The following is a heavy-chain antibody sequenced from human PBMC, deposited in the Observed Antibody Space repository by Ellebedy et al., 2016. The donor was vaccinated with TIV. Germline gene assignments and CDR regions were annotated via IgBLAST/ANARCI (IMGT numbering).Heavy chain of an antibody. CDR1: GYTFTSYG. CDR2: VSPYDGNT. CDR3: ARGFRYGSGRWPLDH. Sequence: AASVKVSCQASGYTFTSYGISWVRHAPGQGLEWMGWVSPYDGNTNYAQKFQGRVTMTIDTSTSTGYMELRSLRSDDTAVYYCARGFRYGSGRWPLDHWGQGTLVTVSS. J-gene: IGHJ4*02. V-gene: IGHV1-18*04. D-gene: IGHD4-23*01.